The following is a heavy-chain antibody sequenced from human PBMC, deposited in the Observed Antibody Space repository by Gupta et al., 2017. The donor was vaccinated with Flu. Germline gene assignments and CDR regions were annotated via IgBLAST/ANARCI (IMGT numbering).Heavy chain of an antibody. CDR2: ISSSSSTI. CDR3: ARAFGTMTTVVTGPTDY. Sequence: GKGLEWVSYISSSSSTIYYADSVKGRFTISRDNAKNSLYLQMNSLRAEDTAVYYCARAFGTMTTVVTGPTDYWGQGTLVTVSS. D-gene: IGHD4-17*01. V-gene: IGHV3-48*01. J-gene: IGHJ4*02.